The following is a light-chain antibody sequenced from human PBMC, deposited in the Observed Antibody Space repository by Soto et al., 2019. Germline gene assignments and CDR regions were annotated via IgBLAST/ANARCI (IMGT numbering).Light chain of an antibody. CDR2: DAS. J-gene: IGKJ1*01. CDR3: QQYKSYSWT. CDR1: QSISSW. V-gene: IGKV1-5*01. Sequence: DIQMTQSPSTLSASVGDRVIITCRASQSISSWLAWYQQKPGKAPNLLIYDASNLESGVPSRFSGSGSGTAFSLTISSLHPDDCATYYCQQYKSYSWTFGQGTKVEIK.